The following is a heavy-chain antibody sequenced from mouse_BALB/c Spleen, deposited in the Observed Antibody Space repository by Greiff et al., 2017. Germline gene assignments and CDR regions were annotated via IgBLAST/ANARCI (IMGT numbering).Heavy chain of an antibody. J-gene: IGHJ3*01. CDR1: GFSLCTSGMS. Sequence: QVTLKVSGPGILQPSQTLSLTCSFSGFSLCTSGMSVGWIRQPSGKGLEWLAHIWWNDDKYYNPALKSRLTISKDTSNNQVFLKIASVVTADTATYYCARIAIYGNYAAYWGQGTLVTVSA. D-gene: IGHD2-1*01. V-gene: IGHV8-8*01. CDR3: ARIAIYGNYAAY. CDR2: IWWNDDK.